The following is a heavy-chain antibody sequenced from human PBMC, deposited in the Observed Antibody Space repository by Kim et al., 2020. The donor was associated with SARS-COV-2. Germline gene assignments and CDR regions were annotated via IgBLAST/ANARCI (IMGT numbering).Heavy chain of an antibody. Sequence: ASVKVSCKASGYTFTSYAMHWVRQAPGQRLEWMGWINAGNGNTKYSQKFQGRVTITRDTSASTAYMELSSLRSEDTAVYYCARARSPGGGVVNYGDYEYFDYWGQGTLVTVSS. CDR2: INAGNGNT. D-gene: IGHD4-17*01. J-gene: IGHJ4*02. V-gene: IGHV1-3*01. CDR1: GYTFTSYA. CDR3: ARARSPGGGVVNYGDYEYFDY.